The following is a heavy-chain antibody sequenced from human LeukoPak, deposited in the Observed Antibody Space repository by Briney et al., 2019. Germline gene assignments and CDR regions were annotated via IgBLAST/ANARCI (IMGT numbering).Heavy chain of an antibody. CDR1: GGSISSGSYY. V-gene: IGHV4-61*02. Sequence: SQTLSLTCTVSGGSISSGSYYWSWIRQPAGKGLEWIGSVYYTGASYYNPSLKSRVTISIDTSKKHFSLKLTSVTAADTAVYYCARGAPPQNWGQGALVTVSS. J-gene: IGHJ4*02. CDR2: VYYTGAS. CDR3: ARGAPPQN.